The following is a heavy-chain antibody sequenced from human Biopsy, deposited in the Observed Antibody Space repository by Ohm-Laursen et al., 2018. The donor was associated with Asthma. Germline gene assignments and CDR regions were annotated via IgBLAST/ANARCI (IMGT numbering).Heavy chain of an antibody. J-gene: IGHJ4*02. V-gene: IGHV3-30*18. CDR1: GFMFRSFG. Sequence: SLRLSCAASGFMFRSFGMHWVRQAPGKGLEWVAVISYDGNHKFYEDSVRGRFTISRDNSKSTLFLQMDSLSAEDTAVYYCAKDFRGIAVAGDRGFDYWGQGTLVTVSS. CDR3: AKDFRGIAVAGDRGFDY. D-gene: IGHD6-19*01. CDR2: ISYDGNHK.